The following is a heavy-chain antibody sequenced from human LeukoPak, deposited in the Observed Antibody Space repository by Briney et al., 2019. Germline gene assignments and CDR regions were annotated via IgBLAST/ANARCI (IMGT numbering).Heavy chain of an antibody. V-gene: IGHV4-39*01. CDR2: IYYSGST. CDR1: GGSISSSSYY. D-gene: IGHD6-19*01. J-gene: IGHJ4*02. Sequence: PSETLSLTCTVSGGSISSSSYYWGWIRQPPGKGLEWIGSIYYSGSTYYSPSLKSRVTISVDTSKNQFSLRLSSVTAADTAVYYCARVLSGRSYYFDYWGQGTLVTVSS. CDR3: ARVLSGRSYYFDY.